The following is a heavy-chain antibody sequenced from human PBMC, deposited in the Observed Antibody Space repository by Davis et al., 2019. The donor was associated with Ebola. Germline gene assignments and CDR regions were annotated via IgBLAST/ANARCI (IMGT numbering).Heavy chain of an antibody. CDR2: IYHSGST. CDR3: ARGGFYCSGGSCYSTDY. J-gene: IGHJ4*02. V-gene: IGHV4-30-2*01. CDR1: GGSISSGGYS. Sequence: PSETLSLTCAVSGGSISSGGYSWSWIRQPPGKGLEWIGYIYHSGSTYYNPSLKSRVTISVDRSKNQFSLKLSSVTAADTAVYYCARGGFYCSGGSCYSTDYWGQGTLVTVSS. D-gene: IGHD2-15*01.